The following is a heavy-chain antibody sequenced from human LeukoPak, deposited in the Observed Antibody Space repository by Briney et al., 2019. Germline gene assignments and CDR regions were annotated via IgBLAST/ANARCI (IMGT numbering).Heavy chain of an antibody. CDR3: ARGRLLLWFGDLAAFDI. CDR1: GFTFSNYG. D-gene: IGHD3-10*01. V-gene: IGHV3-30*03. J-gene: IGHJ3*02. CDR2: ISYDGSKK. Sequence: PGRSLRLSCAASGFTFSNYGIHWVRQAPGKGLEWVTVISYDGSKKYCADSVKGRFTISRDNAKNSLYLQMNSLRAEDTAVYYCARGRLLLWFGDLAAFDIWGQGTMVTVSS.